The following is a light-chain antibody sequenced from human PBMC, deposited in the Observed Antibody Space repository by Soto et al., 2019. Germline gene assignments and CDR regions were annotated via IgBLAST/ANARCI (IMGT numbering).Light chain of an antibody. CDR1: GSDVGGYNY. CDR2: GVS. CDR3: SSYTSSTTWV. V-gene: IGLV2-14*01. Sequence: QSALTQPASVSGSPGQSIAISCTGSGSDVGGYNYVSWYQQHPGKAPKLIIYGVSHRPSGVSTRFSASRSAYTASLTISGLQAEDEADYYCSSYTSSTTWVFGGGTKLTVL. J-gene: IGLJ3*02.